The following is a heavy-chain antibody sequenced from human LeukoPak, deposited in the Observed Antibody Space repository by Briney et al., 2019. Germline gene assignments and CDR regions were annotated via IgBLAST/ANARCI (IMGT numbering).Heavy chain of an antibody. CDR3: ARMRYSASGSSYYFDY. Sequence: SGPALVEPTQTLTLACTFSGFSLSTSGMCVSWIRQPPGKALDWLARIDWDGDSYYNTSLRTRLTISKDTSKNQVVLTMTNMDPMDTATYYRARMRYSASGSSYYFDYWGKGTLVTVSS. J-gene: IGHJ4*02. V-gene: IGHV2-70*11. D-gene: IGHD3-10*01. CDR1: GFSLSTSGMC. CDR2: IDWDGDS.